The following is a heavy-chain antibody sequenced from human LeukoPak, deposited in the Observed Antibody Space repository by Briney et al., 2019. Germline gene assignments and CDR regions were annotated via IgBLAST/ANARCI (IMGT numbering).Heavy chain of an antibody. D-gene: IGHD5-24*01. CDR3: ARDNSVRDEAWWFNP. CDR2: IIPIFGTA. V-gene: IGHV1-69*06. CDR1: GGTFSSYA. J-gene: IGHJ5*02. Sequence: RWASVKVPCKASGGTFSSYAISWVRQAPGQGLEWMGGIIPIFGTANYAQKFQGRVTITADKSTSTAYMELSSLRSEDTAVYYCARDNSVRDEAWWFNPWGQGTLVTVAS.